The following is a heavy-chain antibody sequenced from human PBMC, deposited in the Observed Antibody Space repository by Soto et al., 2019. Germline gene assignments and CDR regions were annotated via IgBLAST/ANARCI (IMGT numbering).Heavy chain of an antibody. CDR1: GYTFTSYG. Sequence: VASVKVSCKASGYTFTSYGISWVRQAPGQGLEWMGWISAYNGNTNYAQKLQGRVTMTTDTSTSTAYMELRSLRSDDTAVYYCARDKGAPPLSPVYYYYGMDVWGQGTTVTVSS. J-gene: IGHJ6*02. V-gene: IGHV1-18*01. CDR3: ARDKGAPPLSPVYYYYGMDV. CDR2: ISAYNGNT.